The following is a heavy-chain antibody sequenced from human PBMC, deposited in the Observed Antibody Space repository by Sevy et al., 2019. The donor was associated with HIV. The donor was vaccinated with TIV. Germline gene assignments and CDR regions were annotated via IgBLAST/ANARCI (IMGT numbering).Heavy chain of an antibody. D-gene: IGHD3-10*01. V-gene: IGHV3-23*01. CDR1: GFTFSNYG. CDR2: VRGSGGKR. CDR3: ARRGNYYGDAFDF. Sequence: GGSLRLSCAAFGFTFSNYGMTWVLQAPGKGLEWVSSVRGSGGKRYNADSVKGRFTISRDNSKNTLYLQMNSLRAEDTAVYYCARRGNYYGDAFDFWGQGTVVTVSS. J-gene: IGHJ3*01.